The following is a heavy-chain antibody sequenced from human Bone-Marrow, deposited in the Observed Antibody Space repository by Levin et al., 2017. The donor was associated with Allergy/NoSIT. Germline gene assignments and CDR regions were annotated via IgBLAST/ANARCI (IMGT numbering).Heavy chain of an antibody. D-gene: IGHD3-10*01. CDR2: MSNNGSII. CDR1: GFSLSDYE. CDR3: VAFGSAAF. Sequence: GESLKISCTVSGFSLSDYEMHWVRLAPGKGLEWVSYMSNNGSIIYHADSVRGRFILSRDNAKKSLYLQMHSLRVEDSGVYYCVAFGSAAFWGQGTLVTVSS. V-gene: IGHV3-48*03. J-gene: IGHJ4*02.